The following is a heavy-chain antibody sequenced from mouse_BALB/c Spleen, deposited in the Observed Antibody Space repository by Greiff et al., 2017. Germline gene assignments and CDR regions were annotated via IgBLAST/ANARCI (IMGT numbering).Heavy chain of an antibody. CDR3: ARGYGNYYAMDY. Sequence: EVQRVESGGGLVQPGGSLRLSCATSGFTFTDYYMSWVRQPPGKALEWLGFIRNKANGYTTEYSASVKGRFTISRDNSQSILYLQMNTLRAEDSATYYCARGYGNYYAMDYWGQGTSVTVSS. D-gene: IGHD2-1*01. J-gene: IGHJ4*01. CDR2: IRNKANGYTT. CDR1: GFTFTDYY. V-gene: IGHV7-3*02.